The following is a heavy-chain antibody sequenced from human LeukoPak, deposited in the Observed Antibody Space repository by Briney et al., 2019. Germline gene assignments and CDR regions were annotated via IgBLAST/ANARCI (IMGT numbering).Heavy chain of an antibody. CDR1: GGSISSYY. Sequence: PSETLSLTCTVSGGSISSYYWSWIRQPPGKGLEWIGYIDYSGSTNYNPSLKSRVTISVDTSKNQFSLKLSSVTAADTAVYYCARAGYYYDSSGYSPPDYWGQGTLVTVSS. CDR2: IDYSGST. CDR3: ARAGYYYDSSGYSPPDY. J-gene: IGHJ4*02. V-gene: IGHV4-59*01. D-gene: IGHD3-22*01.